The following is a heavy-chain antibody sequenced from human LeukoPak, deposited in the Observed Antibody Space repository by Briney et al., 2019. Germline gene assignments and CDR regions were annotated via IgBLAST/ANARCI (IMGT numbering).Heavy chain of an antibody. D-gene: IGHD3-22*01. Sequence: PGGSLRLSCAASGFTFRSYSMNWVRQAPGKGLEWVSSISSSSSYIYYADSVKGRFTISRDNAKNSLYLQMNSLRAEDTAVYYCARDWDDSSPNAFDIWGQGTMVTVSS. J-gene: IGHJ3*02. V-gene: IGHV3-21*01. CDR1: GFTFRSYS. CDR2: ISSSSSYI. CDR3: ARDWDDSSPNAFDI.